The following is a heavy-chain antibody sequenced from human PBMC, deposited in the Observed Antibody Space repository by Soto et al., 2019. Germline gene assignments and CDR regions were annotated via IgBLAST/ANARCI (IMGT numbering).Heavy chain of an antibody. CDR1: GFTFSSYG. Sequence: SLRLSCAASGFTFSSYGMHWVRQAPGKGLEWVAVIWYDGSNKYYADSVKGRFTISRDNSKNTLYLQMNSLRAEDTAVYYCARDLGGSSWYDYYYGMDVWGQGTTVTVSS. CDR2: IWYDGSNK. J-gene: IGHJ6*02. D-gene: IGHD6-13*01. V-gene: IGHV3-33*01. CDR3: ARDLGGSSWYDYYYGMDV.